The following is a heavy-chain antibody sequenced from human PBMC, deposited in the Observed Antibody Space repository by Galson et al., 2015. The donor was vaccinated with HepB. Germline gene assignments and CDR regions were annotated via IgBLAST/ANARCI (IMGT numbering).Heavy chain of an antibody. Sequence: SVKVSCKASGYTFTSYGISWVRQAPGQGLEWMGWISAYNGNTNYAQKLQGRVTMTTDTSTSTAYMELRSLRSDDTAVYYCARVLRELPNYYYYMDVWGKGTTVTVSS. CDR3: ARVLRELPNYYYYMDV. V-gene: IGHV1-18*01. CDR1: GYTFTSYG. CDR2: ISAYNGNT. D-gene: IGHD1-26*01. J-gene: IGHJ6*03.